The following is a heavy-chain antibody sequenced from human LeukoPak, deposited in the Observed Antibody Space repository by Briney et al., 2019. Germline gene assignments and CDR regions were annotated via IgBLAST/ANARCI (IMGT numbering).Heavy chain of an antibody. V-gene: IGHV4-59*12. CDR3: ARRLSTWYAFDY. CDR2: INYIGST. J-gene: IGHJ4*02. CDR1: GGSISNYY. Sequence: GTLSLTCTVSGGSISNYYWSWIRQPPGKGLEWIGYINYIGSTNYNPSLKSRVTISVETSKNQFSLRLSSVTAADTPVYYCARRLSTWYAFDYWGQGTLVTVSS. D-gene: IGHD6-13*01.